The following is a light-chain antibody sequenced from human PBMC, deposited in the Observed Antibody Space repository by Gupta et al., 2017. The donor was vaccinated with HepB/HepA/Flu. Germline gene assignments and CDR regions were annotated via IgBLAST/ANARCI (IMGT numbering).Light chain of an antibody. CDR1: SSNIGSNS. J-gene: IGLJ3*02. Sequence: QSVLTQPPSASGTPGPTVTISCSGSSSNIGSNSVNWYQQFPGTAPKLLIYVNDQRPSGVPDRFSGSKSGTSASLEISGLQSQDEAHYYCAAWDDSLNGRVFGGGTRLTVL. CDR2: VND. CDR3: AAWDDSLNGRV. V-gene: IGLV1-44*01.